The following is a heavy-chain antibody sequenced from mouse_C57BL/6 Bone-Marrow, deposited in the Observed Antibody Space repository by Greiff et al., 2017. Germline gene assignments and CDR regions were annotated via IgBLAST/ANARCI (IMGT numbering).Heavy chain of an antibody. J-gene: IGHJ4*01. D-gene: IGHD2-1*01. CDR1: GYTFTDHI. Sequence: QVQLQQSGAELARPGASVTLSCKASGYTFTDHIMNWVKKRPGQGLEWIGRIYPVSGETNYNPKFMCKATFSVDRSSSTVYMVLISPTSEDPAVYYCGRGNYNYAMDYWCQGTSVTVSS. CDR2: IYPVSGET. CDR3: GRGNYNYAMDY. V-gene: IGHV1-11*01.